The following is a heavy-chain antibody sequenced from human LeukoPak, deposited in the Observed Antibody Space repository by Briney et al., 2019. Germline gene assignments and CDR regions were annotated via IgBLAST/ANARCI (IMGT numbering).Heavy chain of an antibody. J-gene: IGHJ4*02. V-gene: IGHV3-66*01. CDR2: IYGGGTT. CDR3: AKDTLALYGDLVGGGIDY. CDR1: GFTVSYNY. Sequence: GGSLRLSCVASGFTVSYNYMSWVRQAPGKGLEWVSIIYGGGTTYYADSVKGRFTISRDNSKKTLYLQMNSLRAEDTAVYYCAKDTLALYGDLVGGGIDYWGQGTLVTVSS. D-gene: IGHD4-17*01.